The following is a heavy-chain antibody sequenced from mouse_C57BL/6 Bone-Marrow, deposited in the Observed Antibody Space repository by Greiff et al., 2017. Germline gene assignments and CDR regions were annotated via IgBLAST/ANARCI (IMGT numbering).Heavy chain of an antibody. CDR3: AENYDYDVYFDV. Sequence: VQLQQSGAELVRPGASVKLSCTASGFNIKDDYMHWVKQRPEQGLEWIGWIDPENGDTEYASKFQGKATITADQSSSTTHMELRSLTSEDSAVYYCAENYDYDVYFDVWGTGTTVTVSS. CDR2: IDPENGDT. J-gene: IGHJ1*03. D-gene: IGHD2-4*01. V-gene: IGHV14-4*01. CDR1: GFNIKDDY.